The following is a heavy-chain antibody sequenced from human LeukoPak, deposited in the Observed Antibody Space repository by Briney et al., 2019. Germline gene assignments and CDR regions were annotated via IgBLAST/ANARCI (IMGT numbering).Heavy chain of an antibody. D-gene: IGHD5-12*01. Sequence: PSETLSLTCIVSGGSVSSGSYYWSWIRQPPGKGLEWIGEINHSGSTNYNPSLKSRVTISVDTSKNQFSLKLSSVTAADTAVYYCARGRGRLSGYAVYYYGMDVWGQGTTVTVSS. V-gene: IGHV4-39*07. CDR1: GGSVSSGSYY. CDR3: ARGRGRLSGYAVYYYGMDV. J-gene: IGHJ6*02. CDR2: INHSGST.